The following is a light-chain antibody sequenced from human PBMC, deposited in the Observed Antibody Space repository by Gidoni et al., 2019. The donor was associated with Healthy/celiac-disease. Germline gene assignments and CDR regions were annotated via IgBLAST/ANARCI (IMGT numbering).Light chain of an antibody. Sequence: IQMTQSPSSLSPSVGDRVTITCRASQSISSYLNWYQQKPGKAPKLLIYAASSLQSGVTSRFSGSGSGTDFTLTISSLQPEDFATYYCQQSYSTPRTFGQGTKVEIK. CDR3: QQSYSTPRT. J-gene: IGKJ1*01. V-gene: IGKV1-39*01. CDR2: AAS. CDR1: QSISSY.